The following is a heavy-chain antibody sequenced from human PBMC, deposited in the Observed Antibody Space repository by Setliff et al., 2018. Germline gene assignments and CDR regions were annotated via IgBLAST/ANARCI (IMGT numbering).Heavy chain of an antibody. CDR2: VDHSGNT. Sequence: SETLSLTCAVYGGSFSGHYWGWIRQSPGKGLDWIGTVDHSGNTFYNPSLKSRVTISVAPSKNQVSLKLTSVSAADTAVYYCARRDSTGYYGYSFDFWGQGTLVTVSS. D-gene: IGHD3-22*01. J-gene: IGHJ4*02. CDR3: ARRDSTGYYGYSFDF. CDR1: GGSFSGHY. V-gene: IGHV4-34*01.